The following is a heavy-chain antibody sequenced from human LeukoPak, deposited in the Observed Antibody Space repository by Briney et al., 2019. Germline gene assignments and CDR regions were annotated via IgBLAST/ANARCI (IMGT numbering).Heavy chain of an antibody. D-gene: IGHD5-18*01. CDR1: GGSFSGYY. Sequence: SETLSLTCAVYGGSFSGYYWSWIRQPPGKGLEWIGEINHSGSTNYNPSLKSRVTISVDTSKNQFSLKLSSVTAADTAVYYCARERIQLWSLGNYYYYYMDVWGKGTTVTVSS. CDR3: ARERIQLWSLGNYYYYYMDV. V-gene: IGHV4-34*01. CDR2: INHSGST. J-gene: IGHJ6*03.